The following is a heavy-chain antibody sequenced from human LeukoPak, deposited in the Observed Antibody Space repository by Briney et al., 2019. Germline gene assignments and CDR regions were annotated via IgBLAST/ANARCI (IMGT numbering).Heavy chain of an antibody. CDR1: GGSISSYY. CDR3: ARDSGSSSWYGAEYFQH. Sequence: SETLSLTCTVSGGSISSYYWSWIRQPPGKGLEWIGYIYHSGSTNYHPSLKSRVTISVDTSKNQFSLKLSSVTAADTAVYYCARDSGSSSWYGAEYFQHWGQGTLVTVSS. CDR2: IYHSGST. D-gene: IGHD6-13*01. J-gene: IGHJ1*01. V-gene: IGHV4-59*12.